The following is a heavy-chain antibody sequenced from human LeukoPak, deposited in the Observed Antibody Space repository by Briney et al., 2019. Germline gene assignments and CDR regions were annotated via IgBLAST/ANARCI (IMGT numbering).Heavy chain of an antibody. CDR3: ASGSVGATTPCDY. D-gene: IGHD1-26*01. CDR1: GFTFSSYA. CDR2: ISYDGSNK. J-gene: IGHJ4*02. Sequence: GRSLRLSCAASGFTFSSYAMHWVRQAPGKGLEWVAVISYDGSNKYYADSVKGRFTISRDNSKNTLYLQTNSLRAEDTAVYYCASGSVGATTPCDYWGQGTLVTVSS. V-gene: IGHV3-30-3*01.